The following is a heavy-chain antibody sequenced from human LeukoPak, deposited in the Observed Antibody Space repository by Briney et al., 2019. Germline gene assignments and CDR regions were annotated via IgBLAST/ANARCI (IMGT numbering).Heavy chain of an antibody. J-gene: IGHJ5*02. CDR3: ARDGGPNWFDP. Sequence: SETLSLTCTVSGGSISSGSYYWSWIRQPAGKGLEWIGRIYTSGSTKYNPSLKSRVTISVDTSKNQFSLKLSFVTAADTAVYYCARDGGPNWFDPWGQGTLVTVSS. CDR2: IYTSGST. V-gene: IGHV4-61*02. D-gene: IGHD3-16*01. CDR1: GGSISSGSYY.